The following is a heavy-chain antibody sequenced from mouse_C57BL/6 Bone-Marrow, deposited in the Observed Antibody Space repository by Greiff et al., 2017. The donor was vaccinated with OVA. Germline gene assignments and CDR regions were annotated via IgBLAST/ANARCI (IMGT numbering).Heavy chain of an antibody. D-gene: IGHD2-2*01. V-gene: IGHV1-82*01. CDR2: IYPGDGDT. CDR1: GYAFSSSW. Sequence: VKLMESGPELVKPGASVKISCKASGYAFSSSWMNWVKQRPGKGLEWIGRIYPGDGDTNYNGKFKGKATLTADKSSSTAYMQLSSLTSEDSAVYFCARYPYGYDWGYYYAMDYWGQGTSVTVSS. CDR3: ARYPYGYDWGYYYAMDY. J-gene: IGHJ4*01.